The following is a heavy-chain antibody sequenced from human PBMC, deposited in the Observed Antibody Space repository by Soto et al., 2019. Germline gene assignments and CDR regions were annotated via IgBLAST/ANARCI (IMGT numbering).Heavy chain of an antibody. Sequence: LSLTCTVSGGSISSSSYYWGWIRQPPGKGLEWIGSIYYSGSTYYNPSLKSRVTISVDTSKNQFSLKLSSVTAADTAVYYCARQPYYGSGSYYNWFDPWGQGTLVTVSS. D-gene: IGHD3-10*01. CDR2: IYYSGST. CDR1: GGSISSSSYY. CDR3: ARQPYYGSGSYYNWFDP. J-gene: IGHJ5*02. V-gene: IGHV4-39*01.